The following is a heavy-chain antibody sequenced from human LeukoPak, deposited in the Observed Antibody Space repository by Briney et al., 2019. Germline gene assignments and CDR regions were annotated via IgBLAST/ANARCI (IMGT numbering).Heavy chain of an antibody. D-gene: IGHD6-6*01. CDR2: IYTSGNS. CDR3: ARELGYSSSGGGY. J-gene: IGHJ4*02. CDR1: GGSINSYY. V-gene: IGHV4-4*07. Sequence: SETLSLTCTVSGGSINSYYWSWIRQPAGKGLEWIGRIYTSGNSHYNPSLKSRVTISVDTSKNQFSLKLSSVTAADTAVYYCARELGYSSSGGGYWGQGTLVTVSS.